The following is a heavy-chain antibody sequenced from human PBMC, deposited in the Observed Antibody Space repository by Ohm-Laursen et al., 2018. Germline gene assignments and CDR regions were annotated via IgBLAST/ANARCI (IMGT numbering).Heavy chain of an antibody. Sequence: GSLRLSCAASGFTFSNYAMYWVRQAPGKGLEWVSAITDSGGSTFYADSVKGRFTISRDNSKNMLYLQMNSLRAEDTAIYYCAKGSRTSGWSNWGQGTLVTVSS. CDR3: AKGSRTSGWSN. CDR2: ITDSGGST. J-gene: IGHJ4*02. D-gene: IGHD6-19*01. V-gene: IGHV3-23*01. CDR1: GFTFSNYA.